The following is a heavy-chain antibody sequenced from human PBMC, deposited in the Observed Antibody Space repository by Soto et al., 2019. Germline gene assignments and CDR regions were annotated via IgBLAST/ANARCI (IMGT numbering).Heavy chain of an antibody. CDR3: ARWHYYGSGRREFDY. CDR1: GVSVSRADYY. CDR2: IYYSGID. V-gene: IGHV4-61*08. Sequence: RSPTCSVSGVSVSRADYYWLWIRQPPGKGLEFIGYIYYSGIDIYSPSLKSRLTLSIDASKNQHSLQLTSVTAADTAAYYCARWHYYGSGRREFDYWGQGTLVTVSS. D-gene: IGHD3-10*01. J-gene: IGHJ4*02.